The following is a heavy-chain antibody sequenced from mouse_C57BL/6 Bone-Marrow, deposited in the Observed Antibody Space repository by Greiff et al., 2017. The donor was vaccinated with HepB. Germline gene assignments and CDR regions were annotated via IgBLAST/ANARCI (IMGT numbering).Heavy chain of an antibody. J-gene: IGHJ3*01. CDR1: GYAFTNYL. Sequence: VQLQQSGAELVRPGTSVKVSCKASGYAFTNYLIEWVKQRPGQGLEWIGVINPGSGGTNYNEKFKGKATLTADKSSSTAYMQLSSLTSEDSAVYFYARGSSGYRFAYWGQGTLVTVSA. CDR3: ARGSSGYRFAY. D-gene: IGHD3-2*02. CDR2: INPGSGGT. V-gene: IGHV1-54*01.